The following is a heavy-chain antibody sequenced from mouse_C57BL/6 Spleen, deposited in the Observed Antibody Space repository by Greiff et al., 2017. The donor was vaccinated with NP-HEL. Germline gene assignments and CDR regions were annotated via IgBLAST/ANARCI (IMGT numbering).Heavy chain of an antibody. V-gene: IGHV1-52*01. D-gene: IGHD2-4*01. CDR1: GYTFTSYW. CDR2: IDPSDSET. CDR3: AREDYDYDDYAMDY. J-gene: IGHJ4*01. Sequence: VQLQQPGAELVRPGSSVKLSCKASGYTFTSYWMHWVKQRPIQGLEWIGNIDPSDSETHYNQKFKDKATLTVDKSSSTAYMQLSSLTSEDSAVYYCAREDYDYDDYAMDYWGQGTSVTVSS.